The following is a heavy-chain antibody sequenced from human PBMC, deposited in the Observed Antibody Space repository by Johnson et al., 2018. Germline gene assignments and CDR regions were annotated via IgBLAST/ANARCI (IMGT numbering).Heavy chain of an antibody. Sequence: QVQLQESGPGLVKPSETLSLTCTVSGGSISGYYWSWIRQSPGKPPEWLGYVYDSGITHYKPSLRLRPTILVDTSKSQFSLKLTSVTAADTAVYYGARDGGRDGDEGHGYMDVWGKGTTVTVSS. CDR1: GGSISGYY. D-gene: IGHD4-17*01. CDR3: ARDGGRDGDEGHGYMDV. CDR2: VYDSGIT. V-gene: IGHV4-59*01. J-gene: IGHJ6*03.